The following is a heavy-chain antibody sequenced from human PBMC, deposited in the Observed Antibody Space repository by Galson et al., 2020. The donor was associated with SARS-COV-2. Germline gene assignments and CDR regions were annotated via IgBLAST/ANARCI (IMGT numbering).Heavy chain of an antibody. J-gene: IGHJ3*02. V-gene: IGHV4-30-2*01. CDR1: GTSISSGSYS. CDR3: ARLHYGEYAPEAFDI. D-gene: IGHD4-17*01. CDR2: ISHRGGT. Sequence: SETLSPTFAVFGTSISSGSYSWNWIRQPPGKGLEWTGYISHRGGTYYNPSLKSRVTISGDRSKNQFSLRLSSVTAADTAVYYCARLHYGEYAPEAFDIWGPGTRVTVAS.